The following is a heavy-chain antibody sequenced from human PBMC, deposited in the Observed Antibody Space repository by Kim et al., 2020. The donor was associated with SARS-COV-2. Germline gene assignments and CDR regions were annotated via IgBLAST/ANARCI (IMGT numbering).Heavy chain of an antibody. D-gene: IGHD3-10*01. V-gene: IGHV5-51*01. CDR2: IYPGDSDA. CDR3: ARLPSYYYGSGSKFYYYGMDV. Sequence: ESLKISCKGSGYRFTSYWIGWVRQMPGKGLEWMGIIYPGDSDARYSPSFQGQVTISADKSISTAYLQWSSLKASDTAMYYCARLPSYYYGSGSKFYYYGMDVWGQGTTVTVSS. J-gene: IGHJ6*02. CDR1: GYRFTSYW.